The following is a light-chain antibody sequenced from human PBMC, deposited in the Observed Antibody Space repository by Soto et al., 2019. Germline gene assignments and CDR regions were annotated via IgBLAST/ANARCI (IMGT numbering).Light chain of an antibody. CDR3: QQYDTYSVT. V-gene: IGKV1-5*03. Sequence: DIQMTQSTSMVSASVGDRVTITCRASQSIRSWLAWYQVKPGKAPKLLIYKASTLDSGVPSRFSGSGSGTDFPLSISDLQPDDFPTDYCQQYDTYSVTFGPGTKVEIK. J-gene: IGKJ3*01. CDR2: KAS. CDR1: QSIRSW.